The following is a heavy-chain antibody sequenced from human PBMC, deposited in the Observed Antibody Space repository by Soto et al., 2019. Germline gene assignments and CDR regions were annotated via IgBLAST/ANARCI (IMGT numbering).Heavy chain of an antibody. D-gene: IGHD3-22*01. V-gene: IGHV3-23*01. Sequence: GGSLRLSCAASGFSFSSYGMSWVRRAPGKGLEWASTISVGGGGTFYADSVKGRFTISRDNSRNTLNLQMNSLRAEDTAVYYCAKRDSSGSYYFDHWGQGTLVTVSS. CDR3: AKRDSSGSYYFDH. CDR1: GFSFSSYG. J-gene: IGHJ4*02. CDR2: ISVGGGGT.